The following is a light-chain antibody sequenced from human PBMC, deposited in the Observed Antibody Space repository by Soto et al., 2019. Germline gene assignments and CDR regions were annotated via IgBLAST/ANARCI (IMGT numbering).Light chain of an antibody. J-gene: IGKJ5*01. Sequence: DIVMTQSPATLSGAPGERGTFSCRASQGVSRKLAWYQQKPGQAPRLLIYGASSRATGIPDRFSGSGSGTDFTLTISRLEPEDFAVYYCQQYGSSPITFGQGTRLEI. CDR1: QGVSRK. V-gene: IGKV3-20*01. CDR3: QQYGSSPIT. CDR2: GAS.